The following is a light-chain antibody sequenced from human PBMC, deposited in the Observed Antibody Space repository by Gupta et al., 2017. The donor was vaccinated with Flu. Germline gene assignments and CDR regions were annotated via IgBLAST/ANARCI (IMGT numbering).Light chain of an antibody. CDR1: QSVGTY. V-gene: IGKV3-11*01. CDR2: EAS. J-gene: IGKJ2*01. Sequence: VLSQSQATLSLSPGESATLSFTASQSVGTYLAWYQQKPGKTPRLFVNEASNRATGRPARVRGSGSGTDFTRTITNLEPEDVAVYYCQKRGNGQPDNFGQGTRLEIK. CDR3: QKRGNGQPDN.